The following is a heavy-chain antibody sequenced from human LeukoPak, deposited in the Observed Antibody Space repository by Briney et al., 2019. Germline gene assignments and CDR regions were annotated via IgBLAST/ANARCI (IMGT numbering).Heavy chain of an antibody. D-gene: IGHD5-18*01. CDR3: ARRQRRGYSYGYPYDY. J-gene: IGHJ4*02. Sequence: SETLSLTCAVYGGSFSGYYWSWIRQPPGKGLEWIGEINHSGSTNYNPSLKSRVTIPVDTSKNQFSLKLSSVTAADTAVYYCARRQRRGYSYGYPYDYWGQGTLVTVSS. V-gene: IGHV4-34*01. CDR2: INHSGST. CDR1: GGSFSGYY.